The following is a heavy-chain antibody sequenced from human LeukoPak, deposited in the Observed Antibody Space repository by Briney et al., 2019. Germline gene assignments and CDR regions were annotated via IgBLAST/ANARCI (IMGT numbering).Heavy chain of an antibody. Sequence: SETLSLTCTVSGGSISSYYWSWIRQPAGKGLEWMGRIRTSGGTNYNPSLKSRVTMSVDTSKNQFSLKLTSMTAADTAVYYCARDEGQLAGYYFDYWGQGTLVTVSS. CDR1: GGSISSYY. CDR3: ARDEGQLAGYYFDY. J-gene: IGHJ4*02. CDR2: IRTSGGT. D-gene: IGHD6-6*01. V-gene: IGHV4-4*07.